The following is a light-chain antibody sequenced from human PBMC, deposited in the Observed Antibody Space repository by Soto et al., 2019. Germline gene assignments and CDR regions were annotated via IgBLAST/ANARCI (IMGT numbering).Light chain of an antibody. CDR2: GAS. CDR3: HQFGSSPWT. J-gene: IGKJ1*01. Sequence: EIVLTQSPGTLSLSPGERATLSCRASQTVSRSYLAWYQQKPGQAPRLLIYGASSRATGIPDRFSGSGSGTDFALTISRLEPGDFAVYYCHQFGSSPWTFGQGTKVEIK. CDR1: QTVSRSY. V-gene: IGKV3-20*01.